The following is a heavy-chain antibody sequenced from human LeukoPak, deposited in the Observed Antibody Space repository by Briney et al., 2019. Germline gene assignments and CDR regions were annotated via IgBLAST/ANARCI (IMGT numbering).Heavy chain of an antibody. J-gene: IGHJ6*02. CDR3: ARAPGGILTGLDV. V-gene: IGHV1-69*02. Sequence: SVKVSCKASGGTFSSYTISWVRQAPGQGLEWMGRIIPILGIANYAQKFQGRVTITADKSTSTAYMELSSLRSEDTAVYYCARAPGGILTGLDVWGQGTTVTVSS. CDR2: IIPILGIA. CDR1: GGTFSSYT. D-gene: IGHD3-9*01.